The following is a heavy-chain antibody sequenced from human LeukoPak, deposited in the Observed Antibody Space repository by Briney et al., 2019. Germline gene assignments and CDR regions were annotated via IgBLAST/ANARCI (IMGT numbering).Heavy chain of an antibody. CDR3: ARSNYPQEIDY. CDR1: GGSISSGGYY. CDR2: IYYSGST. V-gene: IGHV4-31*03. D-gene: IGHD4-11*01. Sequence: SETLSLTCTVSGGSISSGGYYWSWIRQHPGKGLEWIGYIYYSGSTYYNPSLKSRVTISVDTSKNQFSLKLSSVTAAATAVYYCARSNYPQEIDYWGQGTLVTVSS. J-gene: IGHJ4*02.